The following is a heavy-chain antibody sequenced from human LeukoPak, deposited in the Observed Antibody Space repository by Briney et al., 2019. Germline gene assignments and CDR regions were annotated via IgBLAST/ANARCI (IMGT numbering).Heavy chain of an antibody. V-gene: IGHV4-31*03. J-gene: IGHJ6*03. Sequence: SETLSLTCTVSGGSISSGGYYWSWIRQHPGKGLEWIGYIYYSGSTYYNPSLKSRVTISVDTSKNQFSLKLSSVTAADTAVYYCARGYSGYDSGYYYYMVVWGKGTTVTVSS. D-gene: IGHD5-12*01. CDR1: GGSISSGGYY. CDR2: IYYSGST. CDR3: ARGYSGYDSGYYYYMVV.